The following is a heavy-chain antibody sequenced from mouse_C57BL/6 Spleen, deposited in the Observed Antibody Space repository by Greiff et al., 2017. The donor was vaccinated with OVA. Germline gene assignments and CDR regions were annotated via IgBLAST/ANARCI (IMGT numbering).Heavy chain of an antibody. D-gene: IGHD4-1*02. Sequence: DVQLQESGPGLVKPSQSLSLTCSVTGYSITSGYYWNWIRQFPGNKLEWMGYISYDGSNNYNPSLKNRISITRDTSKNQFFLKLNSVTTEDTATYYCAPTGKGYFDYWGQGTTLTVSS. V-gene: IGHV3-6*01. CDR1: GYSITSGYY. CDR2: ISYDGSN. J-gene: IGHJ2*01. CDR3: APTGKGYFDY.